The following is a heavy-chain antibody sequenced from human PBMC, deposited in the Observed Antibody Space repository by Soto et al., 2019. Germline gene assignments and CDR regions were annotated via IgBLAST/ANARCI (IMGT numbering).Heavy chain of an antibody. Sequence: PSETLSLTCAVSGGSISSSSYYWGWIRQPPGKGLEWIGSIYYSGSTYYNPSLKSRVTISVDTSKNQFSLKLSSVTAADTAVYYCASMYSSSWYDGYYYYGMDVWGQGTTVTVSS. CDR3: ASMYSSSWYDGYYYYGMDV. J-gene: IGHJ6*02. CDR2: IYYSGST. V-gene: IGHV4-39*01. D-gene: IGHD6-13*01. CDR1: GGSISSSSYY.